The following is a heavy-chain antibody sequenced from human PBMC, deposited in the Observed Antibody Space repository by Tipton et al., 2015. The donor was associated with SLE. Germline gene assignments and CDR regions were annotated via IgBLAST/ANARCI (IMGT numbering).Heavy chain of an antibody. D-gene: IGHD2-21*01. Sequence: TLSLTCSVSGESVDSGGYYWGWIRQPPGEGLELIGNINYSGTTYYNPSLKTRVTISVDASKTQFSLRLTSVTAADTAVYYCGRAIGVHYFHVWGQGTLVTVSS. CDR1: GESVDSGGYY. CDR3: GRAIGVHYFHV. CDR2: INYSGTT. V-gene: IGHV4-39*07. J-gene: IGHJ4*02.